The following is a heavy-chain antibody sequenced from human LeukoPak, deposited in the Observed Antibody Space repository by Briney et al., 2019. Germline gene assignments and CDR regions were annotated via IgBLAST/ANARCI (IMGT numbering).Heavy chain of an antibody. CDR1: GFTFSSYA. V-gene: IGHV3-23*01. D-gene: IGHD3-22*01. CDR2: ISGSGGST. Sequence: PGGSLRLSCAASGFTFSSYAMSWVRQAPGKGLEWVSAISGSGGSTYYADSVKGRLTISRDNSKNTLYLQMNSLRAEDTAVYYCAKGSSYYYDSSGYYGHWGQGTLVTVSS. CDR3: AKGSSYYYDSSGYYGH. J-gene: IGHJ4*02.